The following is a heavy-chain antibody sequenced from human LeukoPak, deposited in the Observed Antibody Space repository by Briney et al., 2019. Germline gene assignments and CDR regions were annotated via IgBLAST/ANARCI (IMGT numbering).Heavy chain of an antibody. CDR3: ARGVYGSGSYYSDYYYYYYMDV. CDR2: IYYSGST. V-gene: IGHV4-59*01. Sequence: SETLSLTCTVSGGSISSYYWSWIRQPPGKGLEWIGYIYYSGSTNYNPSLKSRVTISVDTSKNQFSLKLSSVTAADTAVYYCARGVYGSGSYYSDYYYYYYMDVWGKGTTVTISS. CDR1: GGSISSYY. J-gene: IGHJ6*03. D-gene: IGHD3-10*01.